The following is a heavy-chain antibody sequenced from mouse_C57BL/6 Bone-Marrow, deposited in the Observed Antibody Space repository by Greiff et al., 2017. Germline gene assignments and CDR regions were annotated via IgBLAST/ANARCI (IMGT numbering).Heavy chain of an antibody. CDR1: GFTFSDYY. V-gene: IGHV5-12*01. D-gene: IGHD1-1*01. CDR2: ISNGGGST. CDR3: ARQGITTVVQRGYAMDY. Sequence: EVKLVESGGGLVQPGGSLKLSCAASGFTFSDYYMYWVRQTPEKRLEWVAYISNGGGSTYYPDTVKGRFTISRDNAKNTLYLQMSRLKSEDTAMYYCARQGITTVVQRGYAMDYWGQGTSVTVSS. J-gene: IGHJ4*01.